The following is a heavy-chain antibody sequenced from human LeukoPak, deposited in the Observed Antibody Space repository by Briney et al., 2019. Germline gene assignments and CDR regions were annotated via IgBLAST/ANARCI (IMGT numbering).Heavy chain of an antibody. CDR1: GGSFSGYY. CDR2: INHSGST. D-gene: IGHD3-3*01. J-gene: IGHJ4*02. CDR3: ARGSTIFGVVILTHFDY. V-gene: IGHV4-34*01. Sequence: SETLSLTCAVYGGSFSGYYWSWIRQPPGKGLEGIGEINHSGSTNYNPSLKSRVTISVDTSKNQFSLKLSSVTAADTAVYYCARGSTIFGVVILTHFDYWGQGTLVTVSS.